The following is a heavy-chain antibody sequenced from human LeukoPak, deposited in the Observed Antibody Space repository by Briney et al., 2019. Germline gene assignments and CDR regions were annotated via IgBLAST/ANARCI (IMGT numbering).Heavy chain of an antibody. CDR3: AKEYSSGWSYWYFDL. CDR1: GFTFSKFG. V-gene: IGHV3-30*02. CDR2: IRSDGIKK. D-gene: IGHD6-19*01. J-gene: IGHJ2*01. Sequence: GGSLRLSCAASGFTFSKFGVHWVRQAPGKGLEWVAVIRSDGIKKYYAESVKGRFTISRDNSKNTLYLHMNSLRTEDTAVYYCAKEYSSGWSYWYFDLWGRGTLVTVSS.